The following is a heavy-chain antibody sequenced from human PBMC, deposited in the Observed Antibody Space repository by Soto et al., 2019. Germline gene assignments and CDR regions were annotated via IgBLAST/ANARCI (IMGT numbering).Heavy chain of an antibody. CDR2: ISPYKGNT. CDR3: ATQIETVMVFRD. D-gene: IGHD5-18*01. Sequence: QVQLVQSGAVVKKPGASVKVSCKASDKTFLSYGIRWVRQGPGQGLEWMGWISPYKGNTNYAQKLQGRVTITTDTSTSTAYMELRSLRSDDTAVYYCATQIETVMVFRDWGQGTLVTVSS. J-gene: IGHJ4*02. V-gene: IGHV1-18*01. CDR1: DKTFLSYG.